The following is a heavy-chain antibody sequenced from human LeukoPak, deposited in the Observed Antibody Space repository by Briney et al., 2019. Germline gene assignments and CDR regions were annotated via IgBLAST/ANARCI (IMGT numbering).Heavy chain of an antibody. J-gene: IGHJ4*02. Sequence: GGSLRLSCAASGFTFSSYAMSWVRQAPGKGLEWVSAISGSGGSTYYTDSVKGRFTISRDTSKSTLYLQMNSLRAEDTAVYYCAKEQNSKGYLDYCGQGNLVTVSS. V-gene: IGHV3-23*01. D-gene: IGHD4-23*01. CDR1: GFTFSSYA. CDR2: ISGSGGST. CDR3: AKEQNSKGYLDY.